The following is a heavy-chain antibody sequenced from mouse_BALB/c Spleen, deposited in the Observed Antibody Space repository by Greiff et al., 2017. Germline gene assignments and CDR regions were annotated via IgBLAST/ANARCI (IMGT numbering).Heavy chain of an antibody. D-gene: IGHD1-1*01. V-gene: IGHV5-9-3*01. CDR2: ISSGGSYT. CDR1: GFTFSSYA. J-gene: IGHJ4*01. Sequence: DVHLVESGGGLVKPGGSLKLSCAASGFTFSSYAMSWVRQTPEKRLEWVATISSGGSYTYYPDSVKGRFTISRDNAKNTLYLQMSSLRSEDTAMYYCARHTTVVATRDYAMDYWGQGTSVTVSS. CDR3: ARHTTVVATRDYAMDY.